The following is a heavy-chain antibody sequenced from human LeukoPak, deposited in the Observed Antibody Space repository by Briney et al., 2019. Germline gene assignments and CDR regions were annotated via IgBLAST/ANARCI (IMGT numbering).Heavy chain of an antibody. CDR1: VGSISGYY. D-gene: IGHD2-2*01. J-gene: IGHJ3*02. CDR3: ARVPAASFDI. Sequence: SETLSLTCAVFVGSISGYYWSWIRQPPGKGLEWIGEINHSGSTNYNPSLKSRVTISVDTSKNQFSLKLSSVTAADTAVYYCARVPAASFDIWGQGPMVTVSS. CDR2: INHSGST. V-gene: IGHV4-34*01.